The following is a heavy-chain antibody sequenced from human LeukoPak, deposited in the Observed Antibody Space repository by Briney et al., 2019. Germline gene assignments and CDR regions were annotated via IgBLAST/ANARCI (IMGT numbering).Heavy chain of an antibody. J-gene: IGHJ3*02. D-gene: IGHD3-22*01. V-gene: IGHV3-30*04. CDR2: ISHGGSDK. CDR1: GFSLSNYA. CDR3: ATEDPPRGYRNAFDM. Sequence: TGGSLRLSCVASGFSLSNYAMHWVRQAPGKGLEWLAAISHGGSDKYYPDSLKGRLTISRDNSRNTLYLQMSSLRGEDAAVYYCATEDPPRGYRNAFDMWGQGTMVTVSS.